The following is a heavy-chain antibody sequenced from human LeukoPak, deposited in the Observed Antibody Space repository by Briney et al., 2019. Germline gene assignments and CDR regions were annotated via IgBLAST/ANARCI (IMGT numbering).Heavy chain of an antibody. Sequence: GESLRLSCAASGFTFSSYSMNWVRQAPGKGREWVSSISSSSSYIYYADSVKGRFTISRDNAKNSLYLQMNSLRAEDTAVYYCAREEVTAIPAYWGQGTLVTVSS. CDR3: AREEVTAIPAY. D-gene: IGHD2-21*02. J-gene: IGHJ4*02. CDR1: GFTFSSYS. CDR2: ISSSSSYI. V-gene: IGHV3-21*01.